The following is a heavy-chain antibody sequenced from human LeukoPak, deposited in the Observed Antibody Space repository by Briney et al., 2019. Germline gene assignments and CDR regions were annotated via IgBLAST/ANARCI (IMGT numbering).Heavy chain of an antibody. D-gene: IGHD3-3*01. CDR2: INPNSGGT. J-gene: IGHJ5*02. CDR3: ARGRDFWSGYDENWFDP. CDR1: GYTFTGYY. V-gene: IGHV1-2*02. Sequence: ASVKVPCKASGYTFTGYYMHWVRQAPGQGLEWMGWINPNSGGTNYAQKFQGRVTMTRDTSISTAYMELSRLRSDDTAVYYCARGRDFWSGYDENWFDPWGQGTLVTVSS.